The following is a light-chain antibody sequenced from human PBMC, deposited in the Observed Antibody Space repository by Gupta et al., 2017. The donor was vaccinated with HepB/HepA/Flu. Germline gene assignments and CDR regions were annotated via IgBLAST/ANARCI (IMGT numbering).Light chain of an antibody. J-gene: IGLJ2*01. Sequence: QSVLTQPPSLSAAPGQKVTISCSGRYSNIGSNIVSWYQQLPGTAPKLLIYEDYQRPSGIPERFSGAKSDTSATLDITGLQTEDEADYYWHAWDSSMSYVVFGGGTKLTVL. V-gene: IGLV1-51*02. CDR1: YSNIGSNI. CDR3: HAWDSSMSYVV. CDR2: EDY.